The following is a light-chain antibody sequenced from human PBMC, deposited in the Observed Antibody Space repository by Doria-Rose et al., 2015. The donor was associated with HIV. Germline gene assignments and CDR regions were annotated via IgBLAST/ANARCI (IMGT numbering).Light chain of an antibody. V-gene: IGLV3-1*01. CDR1: KLGDKY. CDR2: QDS. Sequence: YELMQLPSVSVSPGQTANITCSGDKLGDKYVCWYQQKPGQSPVLVIYQDSKRPSGIPERFSGSNSGNTATLTISGTQAMDEADYYCQAWDSSTVFGTGTKVTVL. CDR3: QAWDSSTV. J-gene: IGLJ1*01.